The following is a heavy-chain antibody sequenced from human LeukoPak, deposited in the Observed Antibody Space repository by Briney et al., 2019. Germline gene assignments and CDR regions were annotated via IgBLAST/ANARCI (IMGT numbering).Heavy chain of an antibody. CDR1: GGTFSTYT. CDR3: ARGLLTTYYYDSSCYYPFDY. CDR2: IIPIFSTA. Sequence: ASVKVSCKASGGTFSTYTIIWVRQAPGQGLERMGGIIPIFSTANYAHKFQGTVTITTDESTSTAYMELSNLRSEDTALYYCARGLLTTYYYDSSCYYPFDYWGQGTLVTVSA. J-gene: IGHJ4*02. V-gene: IGHV1-69*05. D-gene: IGHD3-22*01.